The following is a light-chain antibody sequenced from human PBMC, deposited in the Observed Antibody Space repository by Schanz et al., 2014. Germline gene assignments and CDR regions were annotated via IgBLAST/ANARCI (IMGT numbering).Light chain of an antibody. J-gene: IGKJ2*01. CDR2: DAS. CDR3: QQRSNWPRT. CDR1: QSISRW. Sequence: EIVLTQSPATLSLSPGERATLSCRASQSISRWLGWYQQKPGQAPRLLIYDASNRATGIPARFSGSGSGTDFTLTISSLEPEDFAVYYCQQRSNWPRTFGQGTKLEIK. V-gene: IGKV3-11*01.